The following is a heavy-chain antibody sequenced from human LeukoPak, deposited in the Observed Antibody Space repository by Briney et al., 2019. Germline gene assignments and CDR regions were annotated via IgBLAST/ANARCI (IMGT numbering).Heavy chain of an antibody. Sequence: SETLSLTCTVSGGSISSGGYYWSWIRQPPGKGLEWIGYIYHSGSTYYNPSLKSRVTISVDRSKNQFSLKLSSVTAADTAVYYCARASVVPAADDAFDIWGQGTMVTVSS. J-gene: IGHJ3*02. CDR1: GGSISSGGYY. CDR2: IYHSGST. D-gene: IGHD2-2*01. V-gene: IGHV4-30-2*01. CDR3: ARASVVPAADDAFDI.